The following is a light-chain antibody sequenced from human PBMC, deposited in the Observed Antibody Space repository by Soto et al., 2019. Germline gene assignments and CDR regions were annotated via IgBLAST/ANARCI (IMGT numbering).Light chain of an antibody. CDR3: TSYTNSAPLV. J-gene: IGLJ3*02. CDR2: EVT. V-gene: IGLV2-14*01. CDR1: SSDVGAYNY. Sequence: QSALTQPASVSGSPGQSITISCTGTSSDVGAYNYVSWYQHYPGRAPKLIIYEVTNRPSGVSNRFSGSKSGNTASLTISGLQAEDEADYYCTSYTNSAPLVFGGGTKLTVL.